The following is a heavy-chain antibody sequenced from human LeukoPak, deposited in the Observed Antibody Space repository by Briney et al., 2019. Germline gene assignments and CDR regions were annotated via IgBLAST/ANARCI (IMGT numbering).Heavy chain of an antibody. J-gene: IGHJ6*03. CDR1: GGSISSSSYY. Sequence: SETLSLTCTVSGGSISSSSYYWGWIRQPPGKGLEWIGTIYYSGNTYYNPSLKSRVTISVDMSKNQFSLKLSSVTAADTAVYYCARDWREYYYYMDVWGKGTTVTVSS. CDR3: ARDWREYYYYMDV. D-gene: IGHD3-3*01. CDR2: IYYSGNT. V-gene: IGHV4-39*07.